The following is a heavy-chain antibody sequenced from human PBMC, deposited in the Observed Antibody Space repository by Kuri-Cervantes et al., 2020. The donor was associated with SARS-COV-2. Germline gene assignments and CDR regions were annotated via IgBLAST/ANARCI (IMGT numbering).Heavy chain of an antibody. J-gene: IGHJ4*02. D-gene: IGHD3-22*01. CDR1: GYTFTSYG. CDR3: ARPEYDSSGYYYDFDY. V-gene: IGHV1-18*01. CDR2: ISAYNGNT. Sequence: ASVKVSCKASGYTFTSYGISWVRQAPGQGLEWMGWISAYNGNTNYAQKLQGRVTMTTDTSTSTAYMELSSLRSEDTAVYYCARPEYDSSGYYYDFDYWGQGTLVIVSS.